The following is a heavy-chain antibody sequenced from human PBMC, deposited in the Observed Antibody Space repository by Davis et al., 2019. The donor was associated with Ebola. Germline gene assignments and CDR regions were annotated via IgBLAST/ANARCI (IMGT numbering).Heavy chain of an antibody. CDR2: INHSGST. Sequence: MPSETLSLTCTVSGGSISSYYWSWIRQPPGKGLEWIGEINHSGSTNYNPSLKSRVTISVDTSKNRFSLKLSSVTAADTAVYYCARVDDYYYGMDVWGQGTTVTVSS. D-gene: IGHD5-24*01. V-gene: IGHV4-34*01. J-gene: IGHJ6*02. CDR3: ARVDDYYYGMDV. CDR1: GGSISSYY.